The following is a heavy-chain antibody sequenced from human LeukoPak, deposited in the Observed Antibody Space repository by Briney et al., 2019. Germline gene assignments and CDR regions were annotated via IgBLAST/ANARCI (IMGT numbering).Heavy chain of an antibody. CDR3: ARDNHVVDYYGSGSYYKGGSYFDY. CDR1: GFTFSSNS. J-gene: IGHJ4*02. D-gene: IGHD3-10*01. V-gene: IGHV3-21*01. Sequence: GGYLRLSCSASGFTFSSNSMNWVRQAPGKELEWVSSISSSSSNIYYAYSVKGLFTISRDNAKNSLYLQMTSLRGEDTAVYDCARDNHVVDYYGSGSYYKGGSYFDYWGQGTLVTVSS. CDR2: ISSSSSNI.